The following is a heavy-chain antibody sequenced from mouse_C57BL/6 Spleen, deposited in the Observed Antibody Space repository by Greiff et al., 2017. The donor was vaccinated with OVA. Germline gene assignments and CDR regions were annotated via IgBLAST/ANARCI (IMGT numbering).Heavy chain of an antibody. V-gene: IGHV3-6*01. Sequence: EVKLVESGPGLVKPSQSLSLTCSVTGYSITSGYYWNWIRQFPGNKLEWMGYISYDGSNNYNPSLKNRISITRDTSTNQFFLKLNSVTTEDTATYYCARDQGGAYYSNFAWFAYWGQGTLVTVSA. CDR2: ISYDGSN. CDR1: GYSITSGYY. CDR3: ARDQGGAYYSNFAWFAY. J-gene: IGHJ3*01. D-gene: IGHD2-5*01.